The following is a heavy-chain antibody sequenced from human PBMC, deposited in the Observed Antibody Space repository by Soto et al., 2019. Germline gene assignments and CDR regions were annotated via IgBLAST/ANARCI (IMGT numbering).Heavy chain of an antibody. V-gene: IGHV1-18*01. CDR2: ISAHNGNT. CDR3: GRGRYGDY. CDR1: GYGFTTYG. D-gene: IGHD1-1*01. Sequence: QVHLVQSGAEVKKPGASVKVSCKGSGYGFTTYGITWVRQAPGQGLEWMAWISAHNGNTNTAQKLQGRVTVTRDTSTSTAYMELRSLRSDDTAVYYCGRGRYGDYWGQGDLVTVSS. J-gene: IGHJ4*02.